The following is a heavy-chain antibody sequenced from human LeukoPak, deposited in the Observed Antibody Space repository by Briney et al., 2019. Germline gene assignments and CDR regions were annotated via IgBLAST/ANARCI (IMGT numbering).Heavy chain of an antibody. J-gene: IGHJ4*02. V-gene: IGHV3-23*01. D-gene: IGHD3-10*01. CDR2: ISGSGGST. CDR3: AKDWSSGTGLAGYFDY. CDR1: GFTFSSYA. Sequence: GGSLRLSCAASGFTFSSYAMSWVRQAPGKGLEWVSAISGSGGSTYYADSVKGRFTISRDNSKNTLYLQMNSLRAEDTAVYYCAKDWSSGTGLAGYFDYWGQGTLVTVSS.